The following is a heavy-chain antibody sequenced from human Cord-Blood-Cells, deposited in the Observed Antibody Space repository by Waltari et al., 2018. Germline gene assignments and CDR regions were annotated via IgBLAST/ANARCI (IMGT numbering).Heavy chain of an antibody. CDR1: GYTFTSYD. Sequence: QVQLVQSGAEVKKPGASVKVSCKASGYTFTSYDINWVRQATGQGLEWMGWMNPNSGNTGYAQKCQGRVTMTRNTSISTAYMELSSLRSEDTAVYYCARGNTIFGVVIPYYYYGMDVWGQGTTVTVSS. J-gene: IGHJ6*02. V-gene: IGHV1-8*01. CDR2: MNPNSGNT. CDR3: ARGNTIFGVVIPYYYYGMDV. D-gene: IGHD3-3*01.